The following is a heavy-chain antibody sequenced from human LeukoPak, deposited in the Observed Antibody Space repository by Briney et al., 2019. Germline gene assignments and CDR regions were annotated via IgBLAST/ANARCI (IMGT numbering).Heavy chain of an antibody. D-gene: IGHD3-10*01. Sequence: SQTLSLTCAISGDSVSSKSVAWNWIRQSPSRGLEWLGRTYYRSKWFTDYAVSVKGRMIINPDTSKNQFSLQMNSVTPEDTAVYHCARATVRVYDYWGQGTLVTVSS. CDR2: TYYRSKWFT. CDR1: GDSVSSKSVA. CDR3: ARATVRVYDY. V-gene: IGHV6-1*01. J-gene: IGHJ4*02.